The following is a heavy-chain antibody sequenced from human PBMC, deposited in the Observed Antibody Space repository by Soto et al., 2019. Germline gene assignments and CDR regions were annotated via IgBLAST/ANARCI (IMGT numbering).Heavy chain of an antibody. V-gene: IGHV1-69*13. CDR1: GGTFSSYA. CDR3: ARSRWSDTAMVSFFDY. D-gene: IGHD5-18*01. Sequence: GASVKVSCKASGGTFSSYAIRWVRQAPGQGLEWMGGIIPIFGTANYAQKFQGRVTITADESTSTAYMELSSLRSEDTAVYYCARSRWSDTAMVSFFDYWGQGTLVTVSS. CDR2: IIPIFGTA. J-gene: IGHJ4*02.